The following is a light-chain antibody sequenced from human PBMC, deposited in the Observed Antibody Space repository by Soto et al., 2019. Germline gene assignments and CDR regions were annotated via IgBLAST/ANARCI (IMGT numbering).Light chain of an antibody. Sequence: EIVMTQSQATLSVSPGDRVTLSCRASQNIDNNLAWYQQRPGQPPRLLIYGASTRANGIPARFSGSGSGTEFTLTISSLQSEDFAVYCCQQYNNWPPLTFGGGTKVEIK. CDR2: GAS. V-gene: IGKV3D-15*01. CDR3: QQYNNWPPLT. J-gene: IGKJ4*01. CDR1: QNIDNN.